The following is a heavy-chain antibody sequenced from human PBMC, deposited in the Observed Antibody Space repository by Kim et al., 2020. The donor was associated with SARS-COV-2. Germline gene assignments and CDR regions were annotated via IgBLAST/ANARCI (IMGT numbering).Heavy chain of an antibody. CDR2: ISSSSRYI. CDR3: AREAHDYASRFDY. Sequence: GGSLRLSCAASGFTFSSYSMNWVRQAPGKGLEWVSSISSSSRYIYYAASVKGRFTISRDNAKNSLYLQMNSLRAEDTAVYYCAREAHDYASRFDYWGQGTLVTVSS. D-gene: IGHD4-17*01. J-gene: IGHJ4*02. V-gene: IGHV3-21*01. CDR1: GFTFSSYS.